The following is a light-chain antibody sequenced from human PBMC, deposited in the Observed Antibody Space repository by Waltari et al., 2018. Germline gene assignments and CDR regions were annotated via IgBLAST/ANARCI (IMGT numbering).Light chain of an antibody. V-gene: IGKV1-39*01. CDR1: QSITSR. CDR2: AAS. Sequence: DIQMTQSPSSLSASVGDRVTITCRASQSITSRLNWYQQKPGKAPKVLIYAASSLQSGVPSRFSGSGSGTNFTLTITSLQAEDFATYFCQASYTTPYSFGQGTKVEIK. J-gene: IGKJ2*03. CDR3: QASYTTPYS.